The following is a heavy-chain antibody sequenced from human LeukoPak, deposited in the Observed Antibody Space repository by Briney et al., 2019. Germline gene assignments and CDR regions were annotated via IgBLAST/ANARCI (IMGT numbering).Heavy chain of an antibody. CDR3: ARTLRLNSRHDSSGYSRYYYYYYMDV. D-gene: IGHD3-22*01. CDR1: GYTFTSYG. CDR2: ISAYNGNT. V-gene: IGHV1-18*01. J-gene: IGHJ6*03. Sequence: GASVKVSCKASGYTFTSYGISWVRQAPGQGLEWMGWISAYNGNTNYAQKLQGRVTMTTDTSTSTAYMELSSLRSDDTAVYYCARTLRLNSRHDSSGYSRYYYYYYMDVWGKGTTVTISS.